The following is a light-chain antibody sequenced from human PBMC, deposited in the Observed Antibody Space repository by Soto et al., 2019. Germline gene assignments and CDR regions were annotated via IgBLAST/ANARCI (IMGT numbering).Light chain of an antibody. CDR3: QHNNKRPLC. CDR2: VAS. V-gene: IGKV3-15*01. CDR1: QTVYSN. Sequence: EIVMTQSPATLSVSPGERATLSCRASQTVYSNLAWYQQKPGQAPRLLIYVASTRATGIPARFSASGSGTEFTLTISRLRSEDFADSSCQHNNKRPLCFGGGNKVEIK. J-gene: IGKJ4*01.